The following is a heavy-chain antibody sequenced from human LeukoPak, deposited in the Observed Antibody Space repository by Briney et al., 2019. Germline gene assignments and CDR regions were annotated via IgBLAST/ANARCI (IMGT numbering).Heavy chain of an antibody. V-gene: IGHV4-59*01. D-gene: IGHD2-2*01. J-gene: IGHJ4*02. Sequence: SETLSLTCTVSGGSISSYYWSWIRQPPGKRLEWIGYIYYSGSTNYSPSLKSRVTISVDTSKNQFSLKLSSVTAADTAVYYCARGIYCSTTSCYYQFDYWGQGTLVTVSP. CDR2: IYYSGST. CDR1: GGSISSYY. CDR3: ARGIYCSTTSCYYQFDY.